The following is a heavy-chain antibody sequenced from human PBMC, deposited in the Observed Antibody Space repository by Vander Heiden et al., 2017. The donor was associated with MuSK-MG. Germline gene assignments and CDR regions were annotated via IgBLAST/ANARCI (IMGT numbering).Heavy chain of an antibody. Sequence: QVQLVESGGGLFKPGGSLRLSCAASGFTFSDYYMTWIRQAPGKGLEWVSYISGGGYTIYYADSVKGRFTISRDNTKNSLYLQMNSLRAEDSAVYYCARGGSSSPHFDYWGQGTLLTVSS. J-gene: IGHJ4*02. V-gene: IGHV3-11*01. D-gene: IGHD6-6*01. CDR1: GFTFSDYY. CDR2: ISGGGYTI. CDR3: ARGGSSSPHFDY.